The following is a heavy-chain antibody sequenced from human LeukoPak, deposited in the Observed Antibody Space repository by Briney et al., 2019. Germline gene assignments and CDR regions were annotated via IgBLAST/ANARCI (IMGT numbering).Heavy chain of an antibody. CDR1: GYTFTSYD. J-gene: IGHJ4*02. CDR2: MNPNSGNT. D-gene: IGHD3-16*01. V-gene: IGHV1-8*01. Sequence: VASVKVSCKASGYTFTSYDINWVRQATGQGLEWMGWMNPNSGNTGYAQKFQGRVTMTRNTSISTAYMGLSSLRSEDTAVYYCARGRFSRRGDADYWGQGTLVTVSS. CDR3: ARGRFSRRGDADY.